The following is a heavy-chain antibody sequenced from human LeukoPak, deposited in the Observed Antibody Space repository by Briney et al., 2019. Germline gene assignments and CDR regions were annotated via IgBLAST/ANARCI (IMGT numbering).Heavy chain of an antibody. J-gene: IGHJ4*02. CDR3: ARGLPFVYYDSSGRGDY. CDR1: GFTFNNHN. Sequence: PGESLRLSCVASGFTFNNHNMDWVRQALGKGLEWISYISGSGDAIFYADSVQGRFTISRDNAKNSLYLQMNSLGAEDTAVYYCARGLPFVYYDSSGRGDYWGEGTLVTVSS. CDR2: ISGSGDAI. D-gene: IGHD3-22*01. V-gene: IGHV3-48*04.